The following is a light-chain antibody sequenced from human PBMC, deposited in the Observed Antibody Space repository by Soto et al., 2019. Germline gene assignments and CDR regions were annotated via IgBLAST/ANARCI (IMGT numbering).Light chain of an antibody. CDR1: NIGSKL. Sequence: SYELTQPPSVSAAPGQTARITCGGDNIGSKLVHWYQKKPGQAPVLVVYDDKDRPSGIPERFSGSNSGNTAALTISRVEAGDEADYYCQTWHSGSHWVFGGGTKLTVL. CDR3: QTWHSGSHWV. V-gene: IGLV3-21*02. CDR2: DDK. J-gene: IGLJ3*02.